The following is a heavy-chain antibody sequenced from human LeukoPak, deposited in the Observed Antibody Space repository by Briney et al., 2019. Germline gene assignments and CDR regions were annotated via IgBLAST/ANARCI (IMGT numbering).Heavy chain of an antibody. CDR3: AKDIEVSITGHYFDL. CDR1: GFTFSSYA. J-gene: IGHJ2*01. CDR2: ISGSGGST. Sequence: PGGSLRLSCAASGFTFSSYAMSWFRQAPGQGLEWLSAISGSGGSTHHADSVKGRFSISRDNSKTTLYLQMNSLRAEDTAVYYCAKDIEVSITGHYFDLWGRGTLVTVSS. V-gene: IGHV3-23*01. D-gene: IGHD2/OR15-2a*01.